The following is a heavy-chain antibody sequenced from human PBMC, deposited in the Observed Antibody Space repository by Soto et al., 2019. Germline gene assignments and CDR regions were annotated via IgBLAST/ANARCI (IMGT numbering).Heavy chain of an antibody. CDR3: VRALGAAAAL. V-gene: IGHV3-7*01. CDR1: GFIFRNYW. Sequence: GGSLRLSCAASGFIFRNYWMHWVRQAPGKGLEWVANVKEDGRQTYYAGSVKGRFSISRDNAKNSLFLQMNSLRVEDTAVYYCVRALGAAAALWGQGTLVTVSS. D-gene: IGHD6-25*01. CDR2: VKEDGRQT. J-gene: IGHJ4*02.